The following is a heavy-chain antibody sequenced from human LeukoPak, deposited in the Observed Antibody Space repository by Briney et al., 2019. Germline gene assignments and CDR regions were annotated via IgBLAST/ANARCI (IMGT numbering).Heavy chain of an antibody. V-gene: IGHV4-4*02. Sequence: SETLSLTCAVSGGSTSSSNWWSWVRQPPGKGLEWIGEIYHSGSTNYNPSLKSRVTISVDKSKNQFSLKLSSVTAADTAVYHCARISQAGGEVYWGQGTLVTVSS. CDR2: IYHSGST. CDR3: ARISQAGGEVY. CDR1: GGSTSSSNW. D-gene: IGHD3-3*02. J-gene: IGHJ4*02.